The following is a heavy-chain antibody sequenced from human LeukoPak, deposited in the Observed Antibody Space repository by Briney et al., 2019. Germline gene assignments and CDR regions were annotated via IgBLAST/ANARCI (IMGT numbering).Heavy chain of an antibody. CDR1: GFSLSTSEEA. CDR3: AHRSLGYFDY. Sequence: SGPTLVNPTQTLTLTCSFSGFSLSTSEEAEGWIRQPPGKALEWLALIYWHEEIHYSPSLKSRLTITKDTAKNQVVLTVTNMDPVDTATYYCAHRSLGYFDYWGQGTLVTVSS. D-gene: IGHD6-13*01. CDR2: IYWHEEI. V-gene: IGHV2-5*01. J-gene: IGHJ4*02.